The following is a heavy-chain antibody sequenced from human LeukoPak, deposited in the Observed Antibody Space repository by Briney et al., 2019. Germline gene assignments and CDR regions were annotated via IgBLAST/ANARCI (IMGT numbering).Heavy chain of an antibody. CDR2: IYSGGST. V-gene: IGHV3-53*01. D-gene: IGHD2-2*01. CDR1: GFTVSTYY. CDR3: ARGLGYCTSTTCLLPFDY. J-gene: IGHJ4*02. Sequence: PGGSLRLSCAASGFTVSTYYMTWVRQSPGKGLESVSVIYSGGSTYYADSVKGRFTVSRDNSKNTLYLQMNSLRAEDTAMYYCARGLGYCTSTTCLLPFDYRGQGTLVTVSS.